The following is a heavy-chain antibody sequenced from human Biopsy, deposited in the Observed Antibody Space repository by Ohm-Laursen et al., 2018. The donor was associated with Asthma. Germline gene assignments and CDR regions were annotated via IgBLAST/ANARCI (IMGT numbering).Heavy chain of an antibody. CDR1: GNTFTSYY. CDR2: INPSGGST. CDR3: ARRGITGTTLDY. V-gene: IGHV1-46*01. D-gene: IGHD1-7*01. J-gene: IGHJ4*02. Sequence: ASVKVSCKASGNTFTSYYMHWVRQAPGQGLEWMGIINPSGGSTSYAQKFQGRVTMTRNTSTSTVYMELSSLRSEDTAVYYCARRGITGTTLDYWGQGTQVTVSS.